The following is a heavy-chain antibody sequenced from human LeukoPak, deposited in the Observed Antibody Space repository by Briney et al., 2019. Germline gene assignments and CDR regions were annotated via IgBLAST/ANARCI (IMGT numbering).Heavy chain of an antibody. CDR2: ISGSGGST. D-gene: IGHD6-6*01. CDR3: AKDPISSTAARRFDY. J-gene: IGHJ4*02. Sequence: PGGSLRLSCAASGFTFSSYAMSWVRQAPGKGLEWVSGISGSGGSTYYADSVKGRSTISRDNSKNTLYLQMNSLRAEDTAVYYCAKDPISSTAARRFDYWGQGTLVTVSS. V-gene: IGHV3-23*01. CDR1: GFTFSSYA.